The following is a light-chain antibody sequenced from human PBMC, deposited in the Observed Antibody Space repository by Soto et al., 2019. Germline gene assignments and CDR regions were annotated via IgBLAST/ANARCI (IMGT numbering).Light chain of an antibody. CDR1: SSDVGGYNY. Sequence: QSALTQPPSASGSPGQSVTISCTGTSSDVGGYNYVSWYQQHPGKAPKLLIYDVSKRPSGVPDRFSGSKSGNTASLIVSGLQAEDEADYYCSSYAGSNNFPYVFGTGTKVTVL. CDR2: DVS. CDR3: SSYAGSNNFPYV. J-gene: IGLJ1*01. V-gene: IGLV2-8*01.